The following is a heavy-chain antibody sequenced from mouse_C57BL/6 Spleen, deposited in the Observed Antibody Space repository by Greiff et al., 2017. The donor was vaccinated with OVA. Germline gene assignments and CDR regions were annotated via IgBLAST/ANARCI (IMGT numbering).Heavy chain of an antibody. Sequence: QVHVKQSGAELVRPGTSVKLSCKASGYTFTSYWMHWVKQRPGQGLEWIGVIDPSDSYTNYNQKFKGKATLTVDTSSSTAYMQLSSLTSEDSAVYYCAKNDYDYWGQGTTLTVSS. CDR2: IDPSDSYT. D-gene: IGHD2-4*01. J-gene: IGHJ2*01. CDR1: GYTFTSYW. V-gene: IGHV1-59*01. CDR3: AKNDYDY.